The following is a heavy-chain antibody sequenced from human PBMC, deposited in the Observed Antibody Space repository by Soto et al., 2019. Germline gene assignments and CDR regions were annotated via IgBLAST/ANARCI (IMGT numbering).Heavy chain of an antibody. D-gene: IGHD6-19*01. CDR2: DYSDSA. V-gene: IGHV4-59*02. J-gene: IGHJ4*02. CDR1: GASVSSHH. CDR3: AAYRRGEGGRGY. Sequence: QVQLQESGPGVVKPSETLSLTCTVSGASVSSHHWTWIRQPPGKGLEWIGDYSDSASYSPSLKSRVPISADTSKNPFSLNLSSVTAADTAVYYCAAYRRGEGGRGYWGQGTLVTVSS.